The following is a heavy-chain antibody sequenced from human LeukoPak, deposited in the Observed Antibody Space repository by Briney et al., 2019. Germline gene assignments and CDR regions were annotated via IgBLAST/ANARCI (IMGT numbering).Heavy chain of an antibody. CDR3: ARQDNTYHHYNLGWFDP. CDR2: ISSSGSTI. D-gene: IGHD5-24*01. CDR1: GFTFSDYY. Sequence: GGSLRLSCAASGFTFSDYYMSWIRQAPGKGLEWVSYISSSGSTIYYADSVKGRFTISRDNAKNSLYLQMNSLRAEDTAVYYCARQDNTYHHYNLGWFDPWGQGTLVTVSS. V-gene: IGHV3-11*04. J-gene: IGHJ5*02.